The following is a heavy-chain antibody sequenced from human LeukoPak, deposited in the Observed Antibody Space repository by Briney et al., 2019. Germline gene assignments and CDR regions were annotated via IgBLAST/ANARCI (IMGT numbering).Heavy chain of an antibody. D-gene: IGHD3-22*01. V-gene: IGHV1-24*01. CDR2: FDPEDDDT. Sequence: ASVKVSCKVSVYTLTELAIHWVRQAPGQRLEWMGGFDPEDDDTIYAQTFLGRVTMTEDTTTDTAYMELSSLTSEDTAVYYCATQSSGYHYYWGQGTLVTVST. CDR3: ATQSSGYHYY. J-gene: IGHJ4*02. CDR1: VYTLTELA.